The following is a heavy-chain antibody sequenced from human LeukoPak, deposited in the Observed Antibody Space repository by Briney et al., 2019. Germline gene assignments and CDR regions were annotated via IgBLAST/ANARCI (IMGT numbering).Heavy chain of an antibody. V-gene: IGHV1-2*02. J-gene: IGHJ4*02. Sequence: GASVKVPCKASGYTFTGYYMHWVRQAPGQGLEWMGWINPNSGGTNYAQKFQGRVTMTRDTSISTAYMELSRLRSDDTAVYYCASPGIAAAGTAFDYWGQGTLVTVSS. CDR2: INPNSGGT. CDR1: GYTFTGYY. D-gene: IGHD6-13*01. CDR3: ASPGIAAAGTAFDY.